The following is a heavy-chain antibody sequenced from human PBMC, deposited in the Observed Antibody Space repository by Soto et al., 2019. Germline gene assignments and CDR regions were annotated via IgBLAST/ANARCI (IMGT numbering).Heavy chain of an antibody. J-gene: IGHJ5*02. CDR3: ARHAGLVVVTATGAWFDP. CDR1: GGSISSSSYY. D-gene: IGHD2-15*01. CDR2: IYNSGST. V-gene: IGHV4-39*01. Sequence: PSETLSLTCTVSGGSISSSSYYWGGSRQPPGKGLEWIGSIYNSGSTYYNPSLKSRVTISVDTSKNQFSLKLNSVTAADTAVYYCARHAGLVVVTATGAWFDPWGQGTLVTVSS.